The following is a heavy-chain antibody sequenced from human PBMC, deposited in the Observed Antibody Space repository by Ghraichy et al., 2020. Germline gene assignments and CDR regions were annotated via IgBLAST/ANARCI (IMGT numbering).Heavy chain of an antibody. CDR1: GGSISSYY. Sequence: SETLSLTCTVSGGSISSYYWSWIRQPPGKGLEWIGYIYYSGSTNYNPSLKSRVTISVDTSKNQFSLKLSSVTAADTAVYYCARGGSYYYFDYWGQGTLVTVSS. D-gene: IGHD1-26*01. CDR3: ARGGSYYYFDY. V-gene: IGHV4-59*08. CDR2: IYYSGST. J-gene: IGHJ4*02.